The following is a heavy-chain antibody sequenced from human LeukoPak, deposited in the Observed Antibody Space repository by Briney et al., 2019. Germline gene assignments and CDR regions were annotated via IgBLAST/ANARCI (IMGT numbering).Heavy chain of an antibody. CDR1: GFTFSNYA. CDR3: AKERHYDIWSGYYSHDAFDI. V-gene: IGHV3-23*01. J-gene: IGHJ3*02. CDR2: INDRGIAT. D-gene: IGHD3-3*01. Sequence: PGGSLRLSCAASGFTFSNYAMSWVRQAPGKGLEWVSTINDRGIATYYADSVKGRFTISRDNSKNTLSLQVSSLRAEDTAVYYCAKERHYDIWSGYYSHDAFDIWGQGTMVTVSS.